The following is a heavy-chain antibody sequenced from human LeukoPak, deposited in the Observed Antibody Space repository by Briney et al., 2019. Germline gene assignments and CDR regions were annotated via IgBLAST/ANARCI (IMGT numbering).Heavy chain of an antibody. V-gene: IGHV3-21*01. Sequence: GGSLRLSCAASGFTFSIYAMSWVRQAPGKGLEWVSSISSSSSYIYYADSVKGRFTISRDNAKNSLYLQMNSLRAEDTAVYYCARVVSSPRVYYFDYWGQGTLVTVSS. D-gene: IGHD2-15*01. CDR2: ISSSSSYI. J-gene: IGHJ4*02. CDR3: ARVVSSPRVYYFDY. CDR1: GFTFSIYA.